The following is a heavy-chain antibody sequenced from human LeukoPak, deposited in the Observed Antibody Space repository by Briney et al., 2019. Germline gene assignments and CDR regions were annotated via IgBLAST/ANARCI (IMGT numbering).Heavy chain of an antibody. D-gene: IGHD5-24*01. CDR3: ANFFGDNFGY. Sequence: TGGSLRLSCAASGLTFSVHYMDWVRQAPGKGLGWIGRSRNKANSYTTEYAASVEGRFTISRDDSTSSLYLQMNSLKTEDTAMYYCANFFGDNFGYWGQGTLVTVSS. V-gene: IGHV3-72*01. CDR1: GLTFSVHY. CDR2: SRNKANSYTT. J-gene: IGHJ4*02.